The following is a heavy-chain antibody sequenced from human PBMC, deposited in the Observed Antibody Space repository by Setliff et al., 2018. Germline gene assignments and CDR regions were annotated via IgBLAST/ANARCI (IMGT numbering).Heavy chain of an antibody. CDR1: GGSISNYH. CDR2: VGYNGNT. CDR3: ARWGENSGRPDWRAFDI. J-gene: IGHJ3*02. V-gene: IGHV4-59*01. D-gene: IGHD1-26*01. Sequence: PLETLSLTCTVSGGSISNYHWNWIRQPPGKGLEWIGYVGYNGNTHYNPSLNSRVTMSVDASKNQFSLKLTSVSAADTAVYYCARWGENSGRPDWRAFDIWGQGTMVTVSS.